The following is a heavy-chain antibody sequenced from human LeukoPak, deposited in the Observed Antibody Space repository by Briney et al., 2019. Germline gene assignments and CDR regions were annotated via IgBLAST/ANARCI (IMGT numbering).Heavy chain of an antibody. CDR2: SFYSGST. Sequence: SETLSLTXTVSGGSVSSYFWSWIRQPPGKGVEWIGYSFYSGSTNYNPSLKSRVTISVDTSKNQFSLKLTSVTAADTAVYDCARATSTAWFDYWGQGTLVTVSS. D-gene: IGHD2-21*02. CDR1: GGSVSSYF. CDR3: ARATSTAWFDY. J-gene: IGHJ4*02. V-gene: IGHV4-59*02.